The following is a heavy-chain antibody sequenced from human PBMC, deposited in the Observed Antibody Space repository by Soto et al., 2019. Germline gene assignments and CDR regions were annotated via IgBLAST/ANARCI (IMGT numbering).Heavy chain of an antibody. CDR1: GITLNDDW. CDR2: IKSKSDGETT. Sequence: VGSLRLSCAASGITLNDDWRSWVRQAPGKGLEWVGRIKSKSDGETTEYAAPVRGRFTISRDDSKNTLYLQMNSLKTEDTAVYYCTTDLWRIAVVVGSTGYFNPWGQGTPVTVSS. V-gene: IGHV3-15*01. CDR3: TTDLWRIAVVVGSTGYFNP. J-gene: IGHJ5*02. D-gene: IGHD2-15*01.